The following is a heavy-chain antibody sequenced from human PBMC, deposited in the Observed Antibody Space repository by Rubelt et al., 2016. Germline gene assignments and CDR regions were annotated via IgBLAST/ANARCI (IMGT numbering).Heavy chain of an antibody. D-gene: IGHD6-19*01. CDR3: AKVGGIAVTGTSNWHDP. J-gene: IGHJ5*02. CDR2: IYYGGTT. V-gene: IGHV4-39*07. Sequence: QLQLQESGPGLVKPSETLSLTCTVSGGFVISGYYWGWIRQPPGKGLEWIGCIYYGGTTHYKPSLESRVTMSVDPSKNQFPLKLGSVTAADTAIYYCAKVGGIAVTGTSNWHDPWGQGTLVTVSS. CDR1: GGFVISGYY.